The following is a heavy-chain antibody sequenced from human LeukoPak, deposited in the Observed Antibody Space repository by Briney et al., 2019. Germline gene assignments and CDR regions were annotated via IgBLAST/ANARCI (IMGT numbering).Heavy chain of an antibody. J-gene: IGHJ5*02. Sequence: GGSVRLLYAASGFTYRGYWMMGVGQAPGKGWEGVGNIEKDGSEKGDVRSVKERFTSSRDNAKNSVYLQMNSLRAEDTGIYYCVRDLAWFRLDHWGRGGEVTVYS. CDR2: IEKDGSEK. D-gene: IGHD3-10*01. CDR1: GFTYRGYW. CDR3: VRDLAWFRLDH. V-gene: IGHV3-7*01.